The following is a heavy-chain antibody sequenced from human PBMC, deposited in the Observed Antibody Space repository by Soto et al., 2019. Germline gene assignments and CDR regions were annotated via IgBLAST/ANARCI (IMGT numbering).Heavy chain of an antibody. CDR3: ARSQGSSTSLEIYYYYDYGMDV. Sequence: QVQLVQSGAEVKKPGSSVKVSCKASGGTFSSYAISWVRQAPGQGREWMGWIIPITDTTNYAQKFQGRVKITADESTSTAYRALSSLRSEHTAVYCCARSQGSSTSLEIYYYYDYGMDVWGQGTTVTVSS. V-gene: IGHV1-69*01. CDR1: GGTFSSYA. D-gene: IGHD2-2*01. J-gene: IGHJ6*02. CDR2: IIPITDTT.